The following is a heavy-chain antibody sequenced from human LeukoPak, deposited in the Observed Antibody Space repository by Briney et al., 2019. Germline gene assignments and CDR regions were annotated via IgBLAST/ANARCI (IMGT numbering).Heavy chain of an antibody. V-gene: IGHV3-30*02. CDR1: GFTFSSYG. Sequence: EGSLRLSCAASGFTFSSYGMHWVRQAPGKGLEWVAFIRYDGSNKYYADSVKGRFTISRDNSKNTLYLQMNSLRAEDTAVYYCARDRRGYSGNEGNYWGQGTLVTVSS. CDR3: ARDRRGYSGNEGNY. CDR2: IRYDGSNK. D-gene: IGHD5-12*01. J-gene: IGHJ4*02.